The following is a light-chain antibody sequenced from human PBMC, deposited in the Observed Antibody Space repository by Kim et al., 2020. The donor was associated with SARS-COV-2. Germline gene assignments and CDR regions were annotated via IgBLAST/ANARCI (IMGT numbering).Light chain of an antibody. V-gene: IGKV2-28*01. CDR2: LVS. J-gene: IGKJ4*01. CDR1: RSLLHSNGYNY. Sequence: PASISCRSSRSLLHSNGYNYLDWYVQKPGQSPQLLIYLVSKRASGVPDRFSGSGSGTDFTLRISRVEAEDVGVYYCMQALQTPLTFGGGTKVDIK. CDR3: MQALQTPLT.